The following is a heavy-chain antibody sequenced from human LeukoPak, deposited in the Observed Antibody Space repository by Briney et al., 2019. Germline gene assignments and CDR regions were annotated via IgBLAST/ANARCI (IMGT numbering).Heavy chain of an antibody. CDR2: INHSGST. Sequence: SETLSLTCTVSGYSISSGYYWSWIRQPPGKGLEWIGEINHSGSTNYNPSLKSRVTISVDTSKNQFSLKLSSVTAADTAVYYCARGGGRKYFQHWGQGTLVTASS. CDR3: ARGGGRKYFQH. D-gene: IGHD3-16*01. V-gene: IGHV4-38-2*02. J-gene: IGHJ1*01. CDR1: GYSISSGYY.